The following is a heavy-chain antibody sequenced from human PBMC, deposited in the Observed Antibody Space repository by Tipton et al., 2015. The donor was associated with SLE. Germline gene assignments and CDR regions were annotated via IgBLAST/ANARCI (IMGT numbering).Heavy chain of an antibody. D-gene: IGHD3-16*01. CDR3: AKGGSPIFDTGGPDY. V-gene: IGHV3-74*01. CDR1: GFTFSSYW. J-gene: IGHJ4*02. CDR2: INSDGSST. Sequence: SLRLSCAASGFTFSSYWMHWVRQAPGKGLVWVSRINSDGSSTSYADSVKGRFTISRDNAKNTLYLQMNSLTAEDTAVYYCAKGGSPIFDTGGPDYWGQGTLVTVSS.